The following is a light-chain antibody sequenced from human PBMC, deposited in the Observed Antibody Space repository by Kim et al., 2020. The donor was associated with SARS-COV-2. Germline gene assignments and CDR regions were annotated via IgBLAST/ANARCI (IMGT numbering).Light chain of an antibody. CDR3: QQYDTSPSGN. V-gene: IGKV3-20*01. Sequence: EIVLTQSPGTLSLSPGERATLSCRASQSVSDNYLAWYQQKPGQAPRLLIYGASSRATGIPDRFSGSGSGTDFTLTISRLEPEDFAVYYCQQYDTSPSGNVGRGTRLEI. J-gene: IGKJ2*01. CDR1: QSVSDNY. CDR2: GAS.